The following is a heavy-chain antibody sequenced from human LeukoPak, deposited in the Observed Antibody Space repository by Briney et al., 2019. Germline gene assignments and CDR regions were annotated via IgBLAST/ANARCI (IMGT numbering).Heavy chain of an antibody. J-gene: IGHJ4*02. V-gene: IGHV6-1*01. CDR3: ARGWWELDY. D-gene: IGHD1-26*01. CDR2: TYYRSTWYN. Sequence: SQTLSLTCAISGDSVSSNSAAWNWIRQSPSRGLEWLGRTYYRSTWYNDFAISVKSRISINADTSKNQFSLQLNSVTPDDTAVYYCARGWWELDYWGQGTLVTVSS. CDR1: GDSVSSNSAA.